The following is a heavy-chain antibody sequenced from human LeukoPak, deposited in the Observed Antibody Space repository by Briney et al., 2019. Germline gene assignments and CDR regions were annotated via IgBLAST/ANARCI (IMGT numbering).Heavy chain of an antibody. J-gene: IGHJ4*02. CDR1: GFTFSSYE. V-gene: IGHV3-48*03. CDR2: ISSSGSTI. D-gene: IGHD6-13*01. Sequence: GGSLRLSCAASGFTFSSYEMNWVRQAPGKGLEWVSYISSSGSTIYYADSVKGRFTISRDNAKNSLYLQMNSLRAEDTAVYYCARVCIAAAGTSRTVDYWGQGTLVTVSS. CDR3: ARVCIAAAGTSRTVDY.